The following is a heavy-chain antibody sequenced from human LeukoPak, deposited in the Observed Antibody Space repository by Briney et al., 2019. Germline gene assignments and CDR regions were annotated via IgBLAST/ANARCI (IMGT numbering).Heavy chain of an antibody. D-gene: IGHD5-18*01. CDR2: FDREDGET. Sequence: ASVKLSRKVSGYTLTVLSMHWVSQAPGQGLEWLGGFDREDGETIYGQKFQGRVTMTEYTSTDTAYMELSSLRSEDTAVYYCATTVDTAMVIAYWGQETLVTVSS. V-gene: IGHV1-24*01. CDR3: ATTVDTAMVIAY. CDR1: GYTLTVLS. J-gene: IGHJ4*02.